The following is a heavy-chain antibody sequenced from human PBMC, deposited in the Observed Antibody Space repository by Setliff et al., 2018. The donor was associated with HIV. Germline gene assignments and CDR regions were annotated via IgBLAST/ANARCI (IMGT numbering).Heavy chain of an antibody. CDR3: ASHSRDVLRYFAWHF. D-gene: IGHD3-9*01. V-gene: IGHV3-15*01. CDR1: GFTFNNAW. Sequence: GGSLRLSCAASGFTFNNAWMNWVRQGPGKGLEWVGRIKNKADGETTDYAASVRGRFTISRDNAKNSLYLQMNSLRDEDTAIYYCASHSRDVLRYFAWHFWGRGTLVTVSS. CDR2: IKNKADGETT. J-gene: IGHJ4*02.